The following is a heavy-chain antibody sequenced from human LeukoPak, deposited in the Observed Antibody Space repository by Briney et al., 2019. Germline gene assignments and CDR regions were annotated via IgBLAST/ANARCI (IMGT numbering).Heavy chain of an antibody. CDR2: IYHSDSYT. D-gene: IGHD3-22*01. CDR3: ARIPLDSSGYYYAGDGFDI. CDR1: GYSFTSYW. Sequence: GESLRISCKGSGYSFTSYWITWVRQMPGKGLEWMGKIYHSDSYTNYSPSLQGHVTISADKSISTAYLQWSSLKASDTAMYYCARIPLDSSGYYYAGDGFDIWGQGTMVTVSS. J-gene: IGHJ3*02. V-gene: IGHV5-10-1*01.